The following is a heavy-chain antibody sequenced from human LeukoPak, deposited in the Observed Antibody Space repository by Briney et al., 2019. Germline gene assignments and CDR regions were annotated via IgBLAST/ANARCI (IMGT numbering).Heavy chain of an antibody. CDR1: GFVFSSYW. J-gene: IGHJ4*02. Sequence: RRSLRICCEASGFVFSSYWMHWVRQAPGNEQIWVSRINSDGSSTSYADSVKGRFTISRDNAKNTLYLQMNSLRAEDTAMYYCARNYYDDYWGQGTQVTVSS. D-gene: IGHD3-22*01. CDR3: ARNYYDDY. CDR2: INSDGSST. V-gene: IGHV3-74*01.